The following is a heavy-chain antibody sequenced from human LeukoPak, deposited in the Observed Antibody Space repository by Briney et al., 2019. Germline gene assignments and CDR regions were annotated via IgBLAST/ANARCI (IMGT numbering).Heavy chain of an antibody. V-gene: IGHV4-30-4*08. CDR3: ARDSLMVWGVSYFDY. J-gene: IGHJ4*02. CDR2: IYYSGST. D-gene: IGHD3-10*01. Sequence: SQTLSLTCTVSGGSISSGDYYWSWIRQPPGKGLEWIGYIYYSGSTYYNPSLKSRVPISVDTSKNQFSLKLSSVTAADTAVYYCARDSLMVWGVSYFDYGGQGTLVTVSS. CDR1: GGSISSGDYY.